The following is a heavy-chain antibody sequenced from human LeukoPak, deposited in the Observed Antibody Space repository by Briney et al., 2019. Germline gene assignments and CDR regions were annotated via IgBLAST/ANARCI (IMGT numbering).Heavy chain of an antibody. CDR2: INPNSGGT. CDR1: GYTFTDYY. J-gene: IGHJ4*02. CDR3: ARVTYSSSLFDY. V-gene: IGHV1-2*02. D-gene: IGHD6-13*01. Sequence: ASVKVSCKASGYTFTDYYMHWVRQAPGQGLEWMGWINPNSGGTNYAQKFQGRVTMTRDTSISTAYMELSRLRSDDTAVYYCARVTYSSSLFDYWGQGTLVTVSS.